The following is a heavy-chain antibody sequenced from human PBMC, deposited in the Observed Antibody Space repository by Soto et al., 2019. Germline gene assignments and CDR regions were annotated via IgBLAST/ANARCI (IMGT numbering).Heavy chain of an antibody. Sequence: QVRLVQSGAEVKKPGASVKVSCKASGYTFTSYGISWVRQAPGQGLEWMGWISAYNGNTNYAQKLPGRVTMTTDTSTSIAYMEPRSLRSDDTAVYYCARDVLRFLEWLPRRGHWFDPWGQGTLVTVSS. V-gene: IGHV1-18*01. CDR3: ARDVLRFLEWLPRRGHWFDP. CDR2: ISAYNGNT. CDR1: GYTFTSYG. J-gene: IGHJ5*02. D-gene: IGHD3-3*01.